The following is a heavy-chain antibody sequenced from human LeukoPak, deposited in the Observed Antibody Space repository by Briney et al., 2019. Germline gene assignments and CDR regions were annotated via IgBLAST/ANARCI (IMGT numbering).Heavy chain of an antibody. CDR3: VKTRGGYDGYFDY. Sequence: PGGSLRLSCAASGFTFDDYGMSWVRQAPGKGPEWVSGINWNGGSTGYADSVKGRFTISRDNAKNSLYLQMNSLRAEDTALYHCVKTRGGYDGYFDYWGQGTLVTVSS. J-gene: IGHJ4*02. D-gene: IGHD6-13*01. CDR2: INWNGGST. CDR1: GFTFDDYG. V-gene: IGHV3-20*01.